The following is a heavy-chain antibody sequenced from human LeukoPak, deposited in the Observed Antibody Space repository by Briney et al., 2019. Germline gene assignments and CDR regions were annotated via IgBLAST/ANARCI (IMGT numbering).Heavy chain of an antibody. CDR2: IRYDGSNK. V-gene: IGHV3-30*02. Sequence: GGSLRLSCAASGFTFSSYGMHWVRQAPGKGLEWVAFIRYDGSNKYYADSVKGRFTISRDNSKNTLYLQMNSLRAEDTAVYYCAKAGGRPRLDLDYWGQGTLVTVSS. CDR3: AKAGGRPRLDLDY. CDR1: GFTFSSYG. J-gene: IGHJ4*02. D-gene: IGHD1-1*01.